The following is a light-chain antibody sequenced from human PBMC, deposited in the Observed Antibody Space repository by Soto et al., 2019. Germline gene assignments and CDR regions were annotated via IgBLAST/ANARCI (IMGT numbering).Light chain of an antibody. CDR1: SSDVGAYNY. J-gene: IGLJ1*01. CDR2: EVN. CDR3: SSYASTTTAV. V-gene: IGLV2-14*01. Sequence: SVLPQPASVSGSPGQSITISCTGTSSDVGAYNYVPWYQQHPGKAPKLMIYEVNYRPSSLSNRFSGSNSGITASLTISGLQAEDEPDYYCSSYASTTTAVFRSGTKATVL.